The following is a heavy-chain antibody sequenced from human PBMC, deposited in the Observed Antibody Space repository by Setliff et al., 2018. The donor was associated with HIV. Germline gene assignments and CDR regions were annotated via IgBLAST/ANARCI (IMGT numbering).Heavy chain of an antibody. CDR1: GYTLTNYY. CDR3: ARGYPVEMPTLLDY. CDR2: INPSGGSP. J-gene: IGHJ4*02. V-gene: IGHV1-46*01. Sequence: ASVKVSCKASGYTLTNYYMHWMQQAPGQGLEWMGIINPSGGSPNYAQKFQGRVTMTWDTSTSTVYMELSSLRSEDTAVYYCARGYPVEMPTLLDYWGQGTLGTVSS. D-gene: IGHD2-2*01.